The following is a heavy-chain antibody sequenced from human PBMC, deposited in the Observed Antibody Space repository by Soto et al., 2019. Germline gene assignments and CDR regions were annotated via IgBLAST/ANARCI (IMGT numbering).Heavy chain of an antibody. D-gene: IGHD5-12*01. J-gene: IGHJ6*04. V-gene: IGHV3-73*02. CDR2: IRSKANRYAT. CDR1: GFTFSGSA. Sequence: EVQLVESGGGLVQPGGSLKLSCAASGFTFSGSAMHWVRQASGKGLEWVGRIRSKANRYATAYAASVKGRFTISRDDSKNTAYLQMNSMTTEDAAVYYCTRPDSGYVPPNYYYYGMDVWGVGTTVTVSS. CDR3: TRPDSGYVPPNYYYYGMDV.